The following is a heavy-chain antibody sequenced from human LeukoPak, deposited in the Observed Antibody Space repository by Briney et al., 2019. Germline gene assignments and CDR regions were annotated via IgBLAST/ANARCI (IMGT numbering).Heavy chain of an antibody. CDR3: ARGCSAGTPHNWFDP. Sequence: SSETLSLTCTVSGGSISSYYWSWIRQPPGKGLEWIGYIYYSGITNYNPSLKSRVTISVDTSKNQFSLKLSSVTAADTAVYYCARGCSAGTPHNWFDPWGQGTLVTVSS. CDR1: GGSISSYY. V-gene: IGHV4-59*01. J-gene: IGHJ5*02. D-gene: IGHD6-13*01. CDR2: IYYSGIT.